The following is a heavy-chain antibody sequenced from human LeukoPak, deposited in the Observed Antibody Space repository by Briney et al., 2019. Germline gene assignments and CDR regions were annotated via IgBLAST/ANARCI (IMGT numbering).Heavy chain of an antibody. J-gene: IGHJ6*02. Sequence: GASVKVSCKASGGTFSSYAISWVRQAPGQGLEWMGRIIPILGIANYAQKFQGRVTITADKSTSTAYMELSSLRSEDTAVYYCARDPRYCSSTSCYMDYYYYGMDVWGQGTTVTVSS. CDR2: IIPILGIA. D-gene: IGHD2-2*02. V-gene: IGHV1-69*04. CDR3: ARDPRYCSSTSCYMDYYYYGMDV. CDR1: GGTFSSYA.